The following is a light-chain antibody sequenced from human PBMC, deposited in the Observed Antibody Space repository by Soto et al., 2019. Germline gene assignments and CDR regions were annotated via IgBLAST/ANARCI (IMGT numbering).Light chain of an antibody. Sequence: IQLTQSPSSLSASVGDRVSITCRASQDIKTYLAWYQQKEGKAPKLLISGTFTFQRGVPSRFNGSGSGTDFTITSSRLQPEDFAPYYDQHLNNYPPFSFGPWTKVDLE. CDR3: QHLNNYPPFS. J-gene: IGKJ3*01. CDR1: QDIKTY. CDR2: GTF. V-gene: IGKV1-9*01.